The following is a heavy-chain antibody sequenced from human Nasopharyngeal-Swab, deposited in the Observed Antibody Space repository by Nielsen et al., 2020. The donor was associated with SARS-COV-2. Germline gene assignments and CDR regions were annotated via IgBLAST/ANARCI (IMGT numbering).Heavy chain of an antibody. CDR2: IYTSGST. Sequence: WIRQPPGKGLEWIGRIYTSGSTNYNPSLKSRVTMSVDTSKNQFSLKLSSVTAADTAVYYCVRDPYAYSSSWYDDSGYFDYWGQGTLVTVSS. CDR3: VRDPYAYSSSWYDDSGYFDY. V-gene: IGHV4-4*07. D-gene: IGHD6-13*01. J-gene: IGHJ4*02.